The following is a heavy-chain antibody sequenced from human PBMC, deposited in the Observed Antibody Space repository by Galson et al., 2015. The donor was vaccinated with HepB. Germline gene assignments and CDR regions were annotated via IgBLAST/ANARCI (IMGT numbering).Heavy chain of an antibody. Sequence: TLSLTCAVYGGSFSGYYWSWIRQPPGKGLEWIGEINHSGGTNYNPSLESRVTISVDTSKNQFSLKLSSVTAADTAVYYCARRLHSSGWYGGYWGPGTLVTAS. D-gene: IGHD6-19*01. V-gene: IGHV4-34*01. CDR2: INHSGGT. CDR3: ARRLHSSGWYGGY. CDR1: GGSFSGYY. J-gene: IGHJ4*02.